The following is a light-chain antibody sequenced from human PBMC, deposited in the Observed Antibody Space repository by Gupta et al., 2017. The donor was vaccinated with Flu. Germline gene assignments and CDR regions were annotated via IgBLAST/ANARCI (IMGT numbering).Light chain of an antibody. V-gene: IGKV1-39*01. Sequence: DIQMTQSPSSLSVSVVDRVTITCRASQSISSYLNWYQQKPGKAPKLLIYAASSLQSGVPSRFSGSGSGTDFTLTISSLQPEDFATYYCQQSYSTPRTFGQGTKVEIK. CDR3: QQSYSTPRT. CDR2: AAS. J-gene: IGKJ1*01. CDR1: QSISSY.